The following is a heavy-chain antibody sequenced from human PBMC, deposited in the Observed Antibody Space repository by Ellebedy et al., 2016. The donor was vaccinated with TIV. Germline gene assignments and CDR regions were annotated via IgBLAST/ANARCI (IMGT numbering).Heavy chain of an antibody. J-gene: IGHJ4*02. Sequence: SETLSLTCTVSGYSISSGYYWGWIRQPPGKGLEWIGYIYYSGSANYNPSLRSRVTISVDTSKNQVSLKLTSVTAADTAVYYCAGGPSSGYTYGWGQGTLVTVSS. D-gene: IGHD5-18*01. CDR1: GYSISSGYY. CDR2: IYYSGSA. CDR3: AGGPSSGYTYG. V-gene: IGHV4-38-2*02.